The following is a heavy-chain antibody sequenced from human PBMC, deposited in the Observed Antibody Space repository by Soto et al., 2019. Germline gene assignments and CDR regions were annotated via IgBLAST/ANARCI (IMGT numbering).Heavy chain of an antibody. CDR1: GYTFTSYD. J-gene: IGHJ4*02. CDR3: ARQGHTGYSSX. D-gene: IGHD2-15*01. V-gene: IGHV1-8*01. CDR2: INPTSEYT. Sequence: ASVKVSCNASGYTFTSYDINWVRQAPGQGLEWVGWINPTSEYTAHAQKFQGSVTLTREISTATAYMELSSLTSEDTAVYFCARQGHTGYSSXWGPVTQVTVSX.